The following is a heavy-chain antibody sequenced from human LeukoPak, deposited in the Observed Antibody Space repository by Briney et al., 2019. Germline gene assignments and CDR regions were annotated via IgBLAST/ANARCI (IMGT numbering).Heavy chain of an antibody. J-gene: IGHJ5*02. V-gene: IGHV3-11*01. D-gene: IGHD2-8*01. CDR2: IGSSGSPI. Sequence: GGSLRLSCAASGFTFSDYYMSWVRQAPGKRLEWVSYIGSSGSPIYYADSVEGRFTISRDNAKNSLYLQMNSLRAEDTAVYYCARDPTPYASWFDPWGQGTLVTVSS. CDR3: ARDPTPYASWFDP. CDR1: GFTFSDYY.